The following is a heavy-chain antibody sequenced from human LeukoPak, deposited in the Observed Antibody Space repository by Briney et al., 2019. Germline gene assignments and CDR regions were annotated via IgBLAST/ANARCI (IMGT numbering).Heavy chain of an antibody. Sequence: PGRSLRLSCAASGFTFSSYGMHWVRQAPGKGLEWVAVISYDGSYKYYADSVMGRFTISRDNSKNTLYLQMNSLRAEDTAVYYCARDPATVTGTTEGPDYWGQGTLVTVSS. D-gene: IGHD1-20*01. CDR1: GFTFSSYG. CDR3: ARDPATVTGTTEGPDY. J-gene: IGHJ4*02. V-gene: IGHV3-30*03. CDR2: ISYDGSYK.